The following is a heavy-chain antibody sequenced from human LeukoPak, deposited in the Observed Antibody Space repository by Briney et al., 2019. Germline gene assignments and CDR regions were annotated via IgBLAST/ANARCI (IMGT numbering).Heavy chain of an antibody. CDR2: ISWNSGSI. J-gene: IGHJ4*02. Sequence: GGSLRLSCAASGFTFDDYAMHWVRQAPGKGLEWVSGISWNSGSIGYADSVKGRFTISRDNAKNSLYLQMNSLRAEDTALYYCAKAPLGDYYFDYWGQGTLVTVSS. CDR3: AKAPLGDYYFDY. V-gene: IGHV3-9*01. CDR1: GFTFDDYA.